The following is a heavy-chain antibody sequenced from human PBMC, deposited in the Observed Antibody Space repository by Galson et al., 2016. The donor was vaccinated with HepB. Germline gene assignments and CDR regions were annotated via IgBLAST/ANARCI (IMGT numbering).Heavy chain of an antibody. CDR2: INPNGDPRSSGT. J-gene: IGHJ3*02. V-gene: IGHV1-2*02. CDR1: GYTFTDYY. CDR3: ARDRRGLKAFDI. Sequence: TVKVSCKASGYTFTDYYMHWVRQAPGQRLEWMGWINPNGDPRSSGTNYAQNFQGRVTMARDTSISTAYMELTNLRSDDTAVYYCARDRRGLKAFDIWGQGTMVTVSS. D-gene: IGHD3-16*01.